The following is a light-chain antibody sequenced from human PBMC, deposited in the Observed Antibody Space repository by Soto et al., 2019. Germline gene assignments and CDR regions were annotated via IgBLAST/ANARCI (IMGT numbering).Light chain of an antibody. CDR1: SSDVGGYNY. CDR2: EVS. Sequence: QSALTQPASVSGSPGQSITISCTGTSSDVGGYNYVSWFQHHPGKAPKLIIYEVSERPSGVPDRFSGSKSGNTASLTVSGLQAEDEGEYYCSSYAGFNYVFGTGTKLTVL. J-gene: IGLJ1*01. V-gene: IGLV2-8*01. CDR3: SSYAGFNYV.